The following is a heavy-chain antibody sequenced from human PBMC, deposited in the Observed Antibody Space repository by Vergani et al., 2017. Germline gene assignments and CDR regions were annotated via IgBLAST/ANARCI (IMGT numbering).Heavy chain of an antibody. CDR3: ARMGGYDEGDAFRIGYFDS. J-gene: IGHJ4*02. V-gene: IGHV4-31*03. D-gene: IGHD3-22*01. CDR1: GDSISSGVYY. Sequence: QVQLQESGPGLVKPSQTLSLTCSVSGDSISSGVYYWNWIRQHPGKGLEWIGYIYSTGSTHHNPSLRRRINMSVDTSKNQFSLKRNSVTAADTAMYYCARMGGYDEGDAFRIGYFDSWGQGTLVTVSS. CDR2: IYSTGST.